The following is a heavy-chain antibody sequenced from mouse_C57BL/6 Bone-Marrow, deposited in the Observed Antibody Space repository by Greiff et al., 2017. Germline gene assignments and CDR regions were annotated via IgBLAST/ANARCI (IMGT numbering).Heavy chain of an antibody. CDR3: TRDPSSNWFAY. Sequence: EVKLMESGEGLVKPGGSLKLSCAASGFTFSSYAMSWVRQTPEKRLEWVAYISSGGDYIYYADTMKGRFTISRANARNTLYLQMSSLKSEDTAMYYCTRDPSSNWFAYWGQGTLVTVSA. D-gene: IGHD2-10*02. J-gene: IGHJ3*01. CDR2: ISSGGDYI. CDR1: GFTFSSYA. V-gene: IGHV5-9-1*02.